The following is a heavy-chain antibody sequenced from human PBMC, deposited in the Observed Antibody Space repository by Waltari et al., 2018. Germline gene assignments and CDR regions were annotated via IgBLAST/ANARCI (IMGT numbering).Heavy chain of an antibody. J-gene: IGHJ4*02. CDR1: GFTFNNYA. D-gene: IGHD3-22*01. V-gene: IGHV3-23*01. CDR3: AKGYFYDTSTTFDY. Sequence: EVQLLESGGGLVQSGGSLRLSCAASGFTFNNYARSWVRQAPGKGLGGVATISGSGGVTYSADSVKGRFTISRDNSKNTLYLQMNSLRPEDTAVYYCAKGYFYDTSTTFDYWGQGTLVTVSS. CDR2: ISGSGGVT.